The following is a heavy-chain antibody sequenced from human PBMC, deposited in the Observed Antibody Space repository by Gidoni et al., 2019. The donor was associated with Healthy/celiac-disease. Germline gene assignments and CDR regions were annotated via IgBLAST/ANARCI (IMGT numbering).Heavy chain of an antibody. D-gene: IGHD6-13*01. CDR1: GYSISSGYY. Sequence: QVQLQESGPGLVKPSETLSLTCAVSGYSISSGYYWGWIRQPPGKGLEWIGSIYHSGSTYYNPSLKSRVTISVDTSKNQFSLKLSSVTAADTAVYYCARHSSSSWYRYPDYFDYWGQGTLVTVSS. V-gene: IGHV4-38-2*01. CDR2: IYHSGST. J-gene: IGHJ4*02. CDR3: ARHSSSSWYRYPDYFDY.